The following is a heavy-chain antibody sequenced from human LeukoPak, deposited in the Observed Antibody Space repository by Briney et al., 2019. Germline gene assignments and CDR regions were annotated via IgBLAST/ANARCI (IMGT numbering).Heavy chain of an antibody. CDR2: IYYSGST. CDR1: GGSISSYY. Sequence: SETLSLTCTVPGGSISSYYWSWIRQPPGKGLEWIGYIYYSGSTNYNPSLKSRVTISVDTSKNQFSLWLSSVTAADTAVYYCAREATSGSFNYWGQGTLVTVSS. J-gene: IGHJ4*02. D-gene: IGHD3-10*01. CDR3: AREATSGSFNY. V-gene: IGHV4-59*01.